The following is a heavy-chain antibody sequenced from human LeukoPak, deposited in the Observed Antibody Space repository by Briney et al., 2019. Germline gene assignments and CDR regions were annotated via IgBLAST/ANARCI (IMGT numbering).Heavy chain of an antibody. CDR1: GYSINSGFY. J-gene: IGHJ4*02. D-gene: IGHD3-16*01. CDR3: ARGVGLTQGGAFDF. V-gene: IGHV4-38-2*02. CDR2: IYHSGST. Sequence: PSETLFLTCTVSGYSINSGFYWGWIRQPPGKGLEWIGSIYHSGSTHYKSSLKSRVTISVDTSKNQLSLKLTSVTAADTAVYYCARGVGLTQGGAFDFWGQGTLVTVSS.